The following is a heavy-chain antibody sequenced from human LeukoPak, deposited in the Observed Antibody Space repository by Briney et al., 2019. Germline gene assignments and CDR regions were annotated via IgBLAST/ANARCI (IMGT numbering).Heavy chain of an antibody. CDR2: IYYSGST. Sequence: SETLSLTCTVSGGSISSYYWSWLRQPPGKGLEWIGYIYYSGSTNYIPSLKSQVTISVDTSKNQFSLKLSSVTAADTAVYYCARDSGGMDVWGQGTTVTVSS. D-gene: IGHD7-27*01. CDR1: GGSISSYY. V-gene: IGHV4-59*01. CDR3: ARDSGGMDV. J-gene: IGHJ6*02.